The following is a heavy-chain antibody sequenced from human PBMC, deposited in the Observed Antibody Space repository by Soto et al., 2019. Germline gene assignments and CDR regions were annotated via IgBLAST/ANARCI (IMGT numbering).Heavy chain of an antibody. J-gene: IGHJ5*02. CDR1: GDSVSSNSAA. CDR2: TYYRSKWYN. V-gene: IGHV6-1*01. Sequence: SQTLSLTCAISGDSVSSNSAAWNWIRQSPSRGLEWLGRTYYRSKWYNDYAVSVKSRITINPDTSKNQFSLKLSSVTAADTAVYYCARESRIVGATTVIDIPNPLQSLPWG. D-gene: IGHD1-26*01. CDR3: ARESRIVGATTVIDIPNPLQSLP.